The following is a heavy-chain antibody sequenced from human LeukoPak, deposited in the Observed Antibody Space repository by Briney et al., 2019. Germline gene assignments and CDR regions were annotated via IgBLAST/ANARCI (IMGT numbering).Heavy chain of an antibody. J-gene: IGHJ3*02. Sequence: SETLSLTCTVSSGPVSTYYWSWLRQPPGKGLDGIGYIYYSGGSNYNPSLKSRVTISVDTSKNQFSLKLSSVTAADTAVYYCAKHGGQVTNDAFDIWGQGTMVTVSS. CDR1: SGPVSTYY. CDR2: IYYSGGS. CDR3: AKHGGQVTNDAFDI. V-gene: IGHV4-59*08. D-gene: IGHD3-16*01.